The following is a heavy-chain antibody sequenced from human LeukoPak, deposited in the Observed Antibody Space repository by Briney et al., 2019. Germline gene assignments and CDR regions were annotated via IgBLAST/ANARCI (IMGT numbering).Heavy chain of an antibody. CDR3: ARLSPLERTGSSYYHALDV. V-gene: IGHV4-59*01. CDR2: IYYSGKT. CDR1: GGSISSYY. Sequence: SGTLSLTCTVSGGSISSYYWSWIRQPPGKGLEWIGYIYYSGKTNYNPSLQSRVSISIDTSKNQFSLKLTSVTAADTAVYYCARLSPLERTGSSYYHALDVWGQGTTVTVSS. J-gene: IGHJ6*02. D-gene: IGHD1-1*01.